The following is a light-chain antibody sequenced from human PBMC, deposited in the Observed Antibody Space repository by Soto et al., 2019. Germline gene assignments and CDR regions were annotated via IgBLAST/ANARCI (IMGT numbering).Light chain of an antibody. CDR1: QGIGSY. CDR2: AAS. CDR3: QQLSTYPST. Sequence: DIQMTQSPSSLSAFVGDRVTSTCRASQGIGSYLAWYQQKPGEAPKLLIFAASTLQSGVPSRFSGSGSGTDFTLTISSLQAEDFATYYCQQLSTYPSTFGGGTKVDI. J-gene: IGKJ4*01. V-gene: IGKV1-9*01.